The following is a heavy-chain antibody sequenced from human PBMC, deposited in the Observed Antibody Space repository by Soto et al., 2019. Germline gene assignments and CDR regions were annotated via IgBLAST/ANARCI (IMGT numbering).Heavy chain of an antibody. J-gene: IGHJ4*02. V-gene: IGHV4-59*08. Sequence: SETLCLTCTVSGGTLSSYYWSWIREPPGKGLEWIGYIYYSGSTNYNPSLKSRVTISVDTSKNQFSLKLNSMTAADTAVYYCARHNYGSGSTYFDYWGQGTLVTVSS. CDR1: GGTLSSYY. D-gene: IGHD3-10*01. CDR3: ARHNYGSGSTYFDY. CDR2: IYYSGST.